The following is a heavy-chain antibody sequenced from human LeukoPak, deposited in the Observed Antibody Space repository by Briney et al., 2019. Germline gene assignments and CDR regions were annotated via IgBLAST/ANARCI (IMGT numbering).Heavy chain of an antibody. J-gene: IGHJ4*02. CDR1: GFSLSSSGMC. D-gene: IGHD3-22*01. CDR3: ARINYDSRYFDY. V-gene: IGHV2-70*01. Sequence: SGPALVKPTQTLTLTYTFSGFSLSSSGMCVSWIRQPPAKALEWLALFDWDDDKYYSTSLKTRLTISKDTSKKQVVLTMTNMDPVDTATYYCARINYDSRYFDYWGQGTLVTVSS. CDR2: FDWDDDK.